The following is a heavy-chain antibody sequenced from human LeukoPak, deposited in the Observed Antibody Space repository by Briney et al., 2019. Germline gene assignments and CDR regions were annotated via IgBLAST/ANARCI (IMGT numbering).Heavy chain of an antibody. V-gene: IGHV5-51*01. CDR3: ACRDLTSTWSFP. CDR1: GYSFTSYW. CDR2: IYPGDLRV. J-gene: IGHJ5*02. D-gene: IGHD6-13*01. Sequence: GESLKISCQGFGYSFTSYWIGWVRQMPGKGMEWMGVIYPGDLRVRYNPSFQGQVTISVDKSTNTAYLQWVSLRASDSAMYYCACRDLTSTWSFPWGQGTLVTVSS.